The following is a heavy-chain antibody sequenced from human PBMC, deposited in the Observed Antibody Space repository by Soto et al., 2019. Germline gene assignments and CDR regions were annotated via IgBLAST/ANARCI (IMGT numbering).Heavy chain of an antibody. J-gene: IGHJ5*02. CDR2: IITMYGPA. Sequence: QVPLVQSGAEVKKPGSSVTVSCKASGGTFSSYAIHWVRQAPGQGLEWMGGIITMYGPAKYAQRFQGRVTITADESTTTVYMELTIQTSQDTAVYYCARVTSMVRGVIDNWFDPWGHGTLVTVSS. CDR3: ARVTSMVRGVIDNWFDP. V-gene: IGHV1-69*01. CDR1: GGTFSSYA. D-gene: IGHD3-10*01.